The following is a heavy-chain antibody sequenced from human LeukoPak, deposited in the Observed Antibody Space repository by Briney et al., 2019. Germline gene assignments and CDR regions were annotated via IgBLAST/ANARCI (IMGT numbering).Heavy chain of an antibody. J-gene: IGHJ4*02. CDR1: GYTLTELS. V-gene: IGHV1-24*01. CDR3: ATDPIYYDSSGYWLDY. CDR2: FDPEDGET. Sequence: EASVKVSCKVSGYTLTELSMHWVRQAPGKGLEWMGGFDPEDGETIYAQKFQGRVTMTEDTSTDTAYMELSSLRSEDTAVYYCATDPIYYDSSGYWLDYWGQGTLVTVSS. D-gene: IGHD3-22*01.